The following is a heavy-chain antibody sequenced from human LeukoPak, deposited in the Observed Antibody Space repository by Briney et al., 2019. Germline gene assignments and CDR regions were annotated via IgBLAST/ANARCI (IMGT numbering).Heavy chain of an antibody. CDR3: AKAHPGFDY. CDR1: GFTFTRYT. Sequence: GGSLRLSCAASGFTFTRYTMNWVRQAPGKGLEWVSSIGSSSTFIYYADSVKGRFTISRDNAKNSLFLQMNSLRADDTAVYYCAKAHPGFDYWGLGTLVTVSS. J-gene: IGHJ4*02. CDR2: IGSSSTFI. V-gene: IGHV3-21*01.